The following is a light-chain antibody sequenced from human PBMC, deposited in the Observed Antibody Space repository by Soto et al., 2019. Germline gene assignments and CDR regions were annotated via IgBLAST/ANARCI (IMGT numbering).Light chain of an antibody. V-gene: IGKV3-11*01. CDR2: DAS. Sequence: EIVLTQSPATLSLSPGEGATLSCRASQSVSSYLAWYQQKPGQAPRLLIYDASNRATGIPARFSGSGSGTDFTLTISSPEPEDSAVYYCQQRSNWPPLTFGGGTKVEIK. J-gene: IGKJ4*01. CDR3: QQRSNWPPLT. CDR1: QSVSSY.